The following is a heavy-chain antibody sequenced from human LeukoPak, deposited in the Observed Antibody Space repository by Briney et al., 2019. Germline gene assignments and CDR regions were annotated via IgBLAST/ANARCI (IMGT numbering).Heavy chain of an antibody. CDR2: ISWNSGSI. D-gene: IGHD3-22*01. CDR1: GFTFDDYA. J-gene: IGHJ3*02. CDR3: AKDSSYDSSGYYLGDAFDI. V-gene: IGHV3-9*01. Sequence: GGSLRLSCAASGFTFDDYAMHWVRQAPGKGLEWVSGISWNSGSIGYADSVKGRFTISRDNAKNSLYLQMNSLRAEDTAVYYCAKDSSYDSSGYYLGDAFDIWGQGTMVTVSS.